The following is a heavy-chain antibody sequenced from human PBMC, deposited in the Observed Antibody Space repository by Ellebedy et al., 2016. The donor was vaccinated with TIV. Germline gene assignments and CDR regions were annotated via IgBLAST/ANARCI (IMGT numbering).Heavy chain of an antibody. CDR3: GRDLSGSGTDY. V-gene: IGHV3-74*01. CDR2: IKGDGTTT. CDR1: GFRFRDYY. J-gene: IGHJ3*01. D-gene: IGHD2-15*01. Sequence: GESLKISXAASGFRFRDYYMHWVRQSPGKGLVWVARIKGDGTTTIYADSVKGRFTISRDNAKNTLFLEVNSLTVDDSGVYYCGRDLSGSGTDYWGQGTMVTVSS.